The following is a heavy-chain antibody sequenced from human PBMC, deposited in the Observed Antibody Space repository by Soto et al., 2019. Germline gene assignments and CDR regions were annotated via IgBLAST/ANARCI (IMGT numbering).Heavy chain of an antibody. D-gene: IGHD4-4*01. V-gene: IGHV3-13*01. CDR3: ARAHDYKSTLYGMDV. CDR1: GFTFSSYD. J-gene: IGHJ6*02. Sequence: EVQLVESGGGLVQPGGSLRLSCAASGFTFSSYDMHWVRQATGKGLEWVSAIGTAGDTYYPGSVKGRFTISRENAKNSLYLQMNSLRAEDTAVYYCARAHDYKSTLYGMDVWGQGTTVTVSS. CDR2: IGTAGDT.